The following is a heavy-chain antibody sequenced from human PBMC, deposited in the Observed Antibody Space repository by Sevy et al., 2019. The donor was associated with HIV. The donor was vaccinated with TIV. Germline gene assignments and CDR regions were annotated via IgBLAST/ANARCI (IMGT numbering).Heavy chain of an antibody. CDR2: ISYDGSNK. Sequence: GGSLRLSCAASGFTFSSYAMHWVRQAPGKGLEWVAVISYDGSNKYYADSVKGRFTISRDNSKNTLYLQMNSLRAEDTAVYYWARDVGGTVVTPGVADAFDIWGQGTMVTVSS. J-gene: IGHJ3*02. CDR1: GFTFSSYA. D-gene: IGHD2-15*01. CDR3: ARDVGGTVVTPGVADAFDI. V-gene: IGHV3-30-3*01.